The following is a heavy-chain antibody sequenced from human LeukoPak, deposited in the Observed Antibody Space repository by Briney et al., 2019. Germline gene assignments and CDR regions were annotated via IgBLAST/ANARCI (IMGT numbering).Heavy chain of an antibody. J-gene: IGHJ4*02. V-gene: IGHV3-74*01. CDR1: GFTFSNYW. D-gene: IGHD1-26*01. CDR3: AKDEVGGHFEY. Sequence: PGGSLRLSCAASGFTFSNYWMHWVRQAPGKGLVWVSRINSDGINTSYADSVKGRFTISRDNAKNTLNLQMNSLRAEDTAVYYCAKDEVGGHFEYWGQGTLVTVSS. CDR2: INSDGINT.